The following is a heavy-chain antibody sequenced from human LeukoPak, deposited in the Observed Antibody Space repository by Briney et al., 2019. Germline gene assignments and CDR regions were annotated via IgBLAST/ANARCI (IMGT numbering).Heavy chain of an antibody. CDR3: AREAGYCSSTSCSYYYYMDV. CDR1: GFTFSDYY. D-gene: IGHD2-2*03. J-gene: IGHJ6*03. V-gene: IGHV3-11*04. CDR2: ISSSGSTI. Sequence: GGSLRLSCAGSGFTFSDYYMTWIRQAPGRGLEWVSYISSSGSTIYYADSAKGRFTISRDSAKNSLFLQMNSLRAEDTAVYYCAREAGYCSSTSCSYYYYMDVWGKGTTVTVSS.